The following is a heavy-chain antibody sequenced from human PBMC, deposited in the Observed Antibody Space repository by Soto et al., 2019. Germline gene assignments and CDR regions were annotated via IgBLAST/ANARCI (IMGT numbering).Heavy chain of an antibody. CDR1: GYTFTGYY. V-gene: IGHV1-2*04. CDR2: INPNSGGT. CDR3: ARATLATPGYSSSWYPKADFDY. Sequence: GASVKVSCKASGYTFTGYYMHWVRQAPGQGLEWMGWINPNSGGTNYAQKFQGWVTMTRDTSISTAYMELSRLRSDDTAVYYCARATLATPGYSSSWYPKADFDYWGQGTLVTVSS. J-gene: IGHJ4*02. D-gene: IGHD6-13*01.